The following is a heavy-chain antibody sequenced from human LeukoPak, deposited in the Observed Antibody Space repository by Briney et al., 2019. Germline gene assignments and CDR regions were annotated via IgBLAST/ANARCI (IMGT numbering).Heavy chain of an antibody. Sequence: SVKVSCKASGGTFSSYAISWVRQAPGQGLEWMGEIIPIFGTANYEQKFQGRVTITADESTSTAYMELSSLRSEDTAVYYCARDRGVRTPFDPWGQGTLVTVSS. J-gene: IGHJ5*02. CDR3: ARDRGVRTPFDP. V-gene: IGHV1-69*13. CDR1: GGTFSSYA. CDR2: IIPIFGTA. D-gene: IGHD3-10*01.